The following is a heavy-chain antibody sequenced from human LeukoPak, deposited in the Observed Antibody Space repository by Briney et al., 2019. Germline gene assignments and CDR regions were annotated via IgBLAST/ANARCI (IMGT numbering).Heavy chain of an antibody. CDR1: GGSISTYY. V-gene: IGHV3-23*01. J-gene: IGHJ4*02. D-gene: IGHD1-26*01. Sequence: PSETLSLTCTVSGGSISTYYWTWIRQPPGKGLEWVSAISGSGGNTYYADSVRGRFTISRDNSKNTLYLQMNSLRAEDTAIYYCAKGHSGNYRVDYWGQGTLVTVSS. CDR2: ISGSGGNT. CDR3: AKGHSGNYRVDY.